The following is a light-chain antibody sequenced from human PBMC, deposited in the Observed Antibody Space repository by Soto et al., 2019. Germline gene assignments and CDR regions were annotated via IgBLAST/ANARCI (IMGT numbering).Light chain of an antibody. CDR1: SSDVGGYNY. J-gene: IGLJ2*01. Sequence: QSVLTQPASVSGSPGQSITISCTGTSSDVGGYNYVSWYQQHPGKAPKLMIYDVSNRPSGVSNRFSGSKSGNTASLTISGLQDDDEDDYYCSSYTSSSLVVFGGGTKLTVL. CDR2: DVS. CDR3: SSYTSSSLVV. V-gene: IGLV2-14*01.